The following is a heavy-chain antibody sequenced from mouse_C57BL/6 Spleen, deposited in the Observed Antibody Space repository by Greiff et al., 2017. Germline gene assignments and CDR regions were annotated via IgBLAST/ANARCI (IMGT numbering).Heavy chain of an antibody. CDR2: ISSGSSTI. V-gene: IGHV5-17*01. J-gene: IGHJ2*01. CDR1: GFTFSDYG. Sequence: EVKLMESGGGLVKPGGSLKLSCAASGFTFSDYGMHWVRQAPEKGLEWVAYISSGSSTIYYEDTVKGRFTLSSDNAKNTLFLQMASVRSGDTAMYYCARHLGSSNYYFDYWGKGPTLPVSS. D-gene: IGHD1-1*01. CDR3: ARHLGSSNYYFDY.